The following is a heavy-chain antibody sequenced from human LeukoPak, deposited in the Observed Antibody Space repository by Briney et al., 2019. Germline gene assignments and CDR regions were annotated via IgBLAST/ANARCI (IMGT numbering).Heavy chain of an antibody. D-gene: IGHD7-27*01. CDR3: AREGAGDLHFDY. CDR1: GFTFSNYA. CDR2: ISYDGTNK. J-gene: IGHJ4*02. Sequence: GGSLRLSCAASGFTFSNYAMHWVRQAPGKGLEWVAVISYDGTNKYYADSVKGRSTISRDNSKNTLYLQMYSLRAEDTAVYYCAREGAGDLHFDYWGQGTLVTVSS. V-gene: IGHV3-30-3*01.